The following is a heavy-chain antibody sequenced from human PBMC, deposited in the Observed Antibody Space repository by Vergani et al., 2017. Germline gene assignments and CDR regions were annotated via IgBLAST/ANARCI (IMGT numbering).Heavy chain of an antibody. CDR3: ASKRGACRAAYCHSYDF. V-gene: IGHV4-39*01. CDR2: MDYSGRT. J-gene: IGHJ4*02. Sequence: QVQLQESGPGLVKPSETLSLTCTVSGDSVISTDYHWGWIRQPPGKGLELIGSMDYSGRTSYNPSLESRISISFETPKNQFSLRLTSVTAADTAVYYCASKRGACRAAYCHSYDFWGPGTLVGVSS. D-gene: IGHD2-15*01. CDR1: GDSVISTDYH.